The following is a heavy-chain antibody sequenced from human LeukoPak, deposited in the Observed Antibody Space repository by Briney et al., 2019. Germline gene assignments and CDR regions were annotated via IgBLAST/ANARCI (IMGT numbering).Heavy chain of an antibody. CDR2: IIPIFGTA. CDR3: ARDSERYYDSSGYNFDY. J-gene: IGHJ4*02. V-gene: IGHV1-69*05. Sequence: SVKVSCKASGYTFTGYYMHWVRQAPGQGLEWMGRIIPIFGTANYAQKFQGRVTITTDESTSTAYMELSSLRSEDTAVYYCARDSERYYDSSGYNFDYWGQGTLVTVSS. D-gene: IGHD3-22*01. CDR1: GYTFTGYY.